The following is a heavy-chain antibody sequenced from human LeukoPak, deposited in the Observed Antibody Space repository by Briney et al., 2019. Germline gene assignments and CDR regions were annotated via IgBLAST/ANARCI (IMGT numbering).Heavy chain of an antibody. J-gene: IGHJ4*02. CDR1: GFTFSSYA. V-gene: IGHV3-30-3*01. D-gene: IGHD1-26*01. CDR3: ARDLTQWELLTAFDY. CDR2: ISYDGSNK. Sequence: PGGSLRLSCAASGFTFSSYAMHWVRQAPGKGLEWVAVISYDGSNKYYADSVKGRFTISRDNSKNTLYLQMNSLRAEDTAVYYCARDLTQWELLTAFDYWGQGTLVTVSS.